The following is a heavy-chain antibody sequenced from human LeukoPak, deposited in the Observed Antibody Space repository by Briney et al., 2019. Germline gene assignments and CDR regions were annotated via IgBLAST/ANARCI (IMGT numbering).Heavy chain of an antibody. Sequence: ASVKVSCKASGYTFTGYCMHWVRQAPGQGLEWMGRINPNSGGSNYAQQFQGRGTMIRVTSITTAYMVLNRLRSDATAVYYWAREGGSIVGATGSSDIWGQGTMVTVSS. CDR3: AREGGSIVGATGSSDI. D-gene: IGHD1-26*01. V-gene: IGHV1-2*06. CDR2: INPNSGGS. CDR1: GYTFTGYC. J-gene: IGHJ3*02.